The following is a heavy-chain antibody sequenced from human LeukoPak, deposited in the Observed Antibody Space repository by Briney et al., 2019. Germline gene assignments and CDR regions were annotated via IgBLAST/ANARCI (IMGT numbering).Heavy chain of an antibody. V-gene: IGHV1-8*03. D-gene: IGHD2/OR15-2a*01. CDR3: ARASVPENNWFDP. J-gene: IGHJ5*02. Sequence: ASVKVSCKASGGTFSSYAISWVRQATGQGLEWMGWMNPNSGNTGYAQKFQGRVTITRNTSISTAYMELSSLRSEDTAVYYCARASVPENNWFDPWGQGTLVTVSS. CDR2: MNPNSGNT. CDR1: GGTFSSYA.